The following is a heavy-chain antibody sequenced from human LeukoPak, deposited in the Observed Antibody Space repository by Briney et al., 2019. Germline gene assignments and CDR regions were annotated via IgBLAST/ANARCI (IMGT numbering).Heavy chain of an antibody. D-gene: IGHD3-9*01. CDR3: ARAPPLRYSPDAFDI. Sequence: SETLSLTCTVSGGSISSYYWSWVRQPPGKGLEWIGYIYYSGSTNYNPSPKSRVTISVDTSKNQFSLKLSSVTAADTAVYYCARAPPLRYSPDAFDIWGQGTMVTVSS. CDR2: IYYSGST. V-gene: IGHV4-59*01. CDR1: GGSISSYY. J-gene: IGHJ3*02.